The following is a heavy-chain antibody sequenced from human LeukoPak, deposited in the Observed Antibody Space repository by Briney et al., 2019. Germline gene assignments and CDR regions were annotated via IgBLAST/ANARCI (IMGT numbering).Heavy chain of an antibody. J-gene: IGHJ4*02. CDR2: INHSGST. CDR1: GGSFSGYY. V-gene: IGHV4-34*01. Sequence: SETLSLTCAVYGGSFSGYYWSWIRQPPGKGLEWIGEINHSGSTNYNPSLKSRVTISVDTSKNQFSLKLSSVTAADTAVYYCARLGLDSSGYYYFDYWGQGTLVTVSS. CDR3: ARLGLDSSGYYYFDY. D-gene: IGHD3-22*01.